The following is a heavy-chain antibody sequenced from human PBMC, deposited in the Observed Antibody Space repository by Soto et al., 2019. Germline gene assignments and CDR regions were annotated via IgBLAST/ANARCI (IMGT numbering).Heavy chain of an antibody. V-gene: IGHV1-18*01. D-gene: IGHD2-8*01. Sequence: QGQLLQSGAEVKKPGASVKLSCKASGFTFSNYGLNWVRQAPGQGLEWMGWVSANNGHTNYAQNLQGRVSMTTDTSTSTAYMELRGLTFDDTAVYYCARDIESVTAKHFFYYYAMDVWGQGTTVTVSS. CDR3: ARDIESVTAKHFFYYYAMDV. CDR1: GFTFSNYG. CDR2: VSANNGHT. J-gene: IGHJ6*02.